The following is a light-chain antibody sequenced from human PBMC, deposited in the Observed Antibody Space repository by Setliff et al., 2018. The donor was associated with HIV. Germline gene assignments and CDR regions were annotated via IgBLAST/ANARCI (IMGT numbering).Light chain of an antibody. CDR3: SSYTSSTTPYV. CDR2: DVS. Sequence: QSALTQPASVSGSPGQSITISCTGTSSDVGGYNYVSWYQQHPGKVPKLIIYDVSNRPSGVSNRFSGSKSGNTASLTISGLQAEDEADYYCSSYTSSTTPYVIGTGTKGTVL. V-gene: IGLV2-14*03. J-gene: IGLJ1*01. CDR1: SSDVGGYNY.